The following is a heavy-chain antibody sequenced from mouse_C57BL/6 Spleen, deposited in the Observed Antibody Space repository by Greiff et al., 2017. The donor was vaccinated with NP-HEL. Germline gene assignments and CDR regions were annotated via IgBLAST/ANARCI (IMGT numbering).Heavy chain of an antibody. CDR3: ARRLFGYAMDY. J-gene: IGHJ4*01. D-gene: IGHD1-1*02. CDR2: IHPNSGST. Sequence: QVQLQQPGAELVKPGASVKLSCKASGYTFTSYWMHWVKQRPGQGLEWIGMIHPNSGSTNYNEKFKSKATLTVDKSSSTAYMQLSSLTSEDSAVYYCARRLFGYAMDYWGQGTSVTVSS. CDR1: GYTFTSYW. V-gene: IGHV1-64*01.